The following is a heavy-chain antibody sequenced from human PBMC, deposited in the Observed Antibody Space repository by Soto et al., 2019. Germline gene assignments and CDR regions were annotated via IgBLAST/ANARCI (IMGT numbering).Heavy chain of an antibody. D-gene: IGHD2-15*01. CDR3: ARNPVCSGDNCYSYYYFMDV. CDR1: GGSITGSTYH. Sequence: PSETLSLTCSVFGGSITGSTYHWGWIRQPPGKGLEWIGCFYHSGNTYYNPSLKSRVTISVDTSKNQFSLKVNSVTAADTAVYFCARNPVCSGDNCYSYYYFMDVWGKGTTVTVSS. CDR2: FYHSGNT. J-gene: IGHJ6*03. V-gene: IGHV4-39*01.